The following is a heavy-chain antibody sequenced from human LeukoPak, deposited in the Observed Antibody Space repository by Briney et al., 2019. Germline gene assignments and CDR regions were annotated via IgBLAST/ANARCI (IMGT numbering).Heavy chain of an antibody. Sequence: GGSLRLSCAASGFTFSSYGMHWVRQAPGKGLEWVAFIRYDGSNKYYADSVKGRFTISRDNSKNTLYLQMNSLRAEDTAVYYCARAGLSLRYFDYWGQGTLVTVSS. CDR1: GFTFSSYG. CDR3: ARAGLSLRYFDY. V-gene: IGHV3-30*02. CDR2: IRYDGSNK. J-gene: IGHJ4*02. D-gene: IGHD2/OR15-2a*01.